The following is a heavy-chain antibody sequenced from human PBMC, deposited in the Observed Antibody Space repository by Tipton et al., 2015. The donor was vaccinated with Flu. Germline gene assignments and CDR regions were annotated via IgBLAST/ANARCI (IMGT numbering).Heavy chain of an antibody. CDR3: STYKPYFDN. CDR2: IKSQTDGGTI. V-gene: IGHV3-15*01. Sequence: SLRLSCAASGFTFSNAWMSWVRQTPGKGLEWIGRIKSQTDGGTIEYAEPVKGGFTISRDDSETTLYLETNSLKSEDTAVYCSSTYKPYFDNWGQGTLVTVSS. CDR1: GFTFSNAW. D-gene: IGHD1-14*01. J-gene: IGHJ4*02.